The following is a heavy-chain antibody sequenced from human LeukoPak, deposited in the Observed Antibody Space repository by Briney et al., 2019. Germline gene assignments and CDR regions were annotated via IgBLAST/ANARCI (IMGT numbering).Heavy chain of an antibody. D-gene: IGHD3-10*01. CDR1: GGTFSSYA. Sequence: ASVKVSCKASGGTFSSYAISWVRQAPGQGLEWMGGIIPIFGTANYAQKFQGRVTITADESTSTAYMELSSLRSEDTAVYYCARDPRGPGKGYYCMDVWGKGTTVTVSS. J-gene: IGHJ6*03. V-gene: IGHV1-69*13. CDR2: IIPIFGTA. CDR3: ARDPRGPGKGYYCMDV.